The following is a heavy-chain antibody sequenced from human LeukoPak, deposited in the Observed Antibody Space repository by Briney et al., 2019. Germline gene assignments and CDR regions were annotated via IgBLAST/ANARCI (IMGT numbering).Heavy chain of an antibody. Sequence: SETLSLTCTVSGGSISSYYWSWIRQPPGKGLERIGYIYYSGSTNYNPSLKSRVTISVDTSKNQFSLKLTSVTAADTAVYYCARALLPRSLFDYWGQGTLVTVSS. CDR3: ARALLPRSLFDY. D-gene: IGHD1-14*01. CDR2: IYYSGST. V-gene: IGHV4-59*01. CDR1: GGSISSYY. J-gene: IGHJ4*02.